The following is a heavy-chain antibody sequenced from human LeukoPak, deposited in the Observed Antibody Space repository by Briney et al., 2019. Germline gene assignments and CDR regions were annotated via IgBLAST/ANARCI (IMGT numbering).Heavy chain of an antibody. J-gene: IGHJ4*02. D-gene: IGHD3-10*01. CDR3: ARVTITMVRGVTFSFDY. CDR2: INHSGST. CDR1: GGSFSGYY. V-gene: IGHV4-34*01. Sequence: SETLSLTCAVYGGSFSGYYWSWIRQPPGKGLEWIGEINHSGSTNYNPSLKSRVTISVDTSKNQFSLKLSSVTAADTAVYYCARVTITMVRGVTFSFDYWGQGTLVTVSS.